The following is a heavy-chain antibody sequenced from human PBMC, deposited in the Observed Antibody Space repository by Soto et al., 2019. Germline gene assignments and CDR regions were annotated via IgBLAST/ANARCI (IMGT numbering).Heavy chain of an antibody. J-gene: IGHJ6*02. CDR3: ARTAAAGKYYNGMDV. Sequence: GESLKISCKGSGYSFTSYWIGWVRQMPGKGLECMGIIYPGDSDTRCSPSFQGQVTISADKSISTAYLQWSSLKASDTAMYYCARTAAAGKYYNGMDVWGQGTTVTVSS. D-gene: IGHD6-13*01. CDR2: IYPGDSDT. V-gene: IGHV5-51*01. CDR1: GYSFTSYW.